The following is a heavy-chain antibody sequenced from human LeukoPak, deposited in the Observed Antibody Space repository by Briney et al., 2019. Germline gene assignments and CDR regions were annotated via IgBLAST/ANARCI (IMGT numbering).Heavy chain of an antibody. CDR2: ISSSGTTI. D-gene: IGHD6-6*01. CDR3: ARGGSIAARPIDY. V-gene: IGHV3-48*03. Sequence: QPGGSLRLSCAASGFTFSSYEMNWVRQAPGKGLEWVSYISSSGTTIYYADSVKGRFTISRDNSKNTLFLQMGSLRAEDMAVYYCARGGSIAARPIDYWGQGTLVTVSS. CDR1: GFTFSSYE. J-gene: IGHJ4*02.